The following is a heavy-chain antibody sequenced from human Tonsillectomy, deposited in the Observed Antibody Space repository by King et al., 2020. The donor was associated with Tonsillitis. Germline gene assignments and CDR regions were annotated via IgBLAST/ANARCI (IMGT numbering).Heavy chain of an antibody. CDR3: ARSLSHVYWYFDL. CDR2: IWYDGSNK. J-gene: IGHJ2*01. V-gene: IGHV3-33*08. D-gene: IGHD2-8*01. Sequence: HVQLVESGGGVVQPGRSLRLSCAAPGFTLSSYGMHWVRQAPGKGLEWVAVIWYDGSNKFYADSVKGRFTISRDNSKNTLYLQMNSLRAEDTAVYYCARSLSHVYWYFDLWGRGTLVTVSS. CDR1: GFTLSSYG.